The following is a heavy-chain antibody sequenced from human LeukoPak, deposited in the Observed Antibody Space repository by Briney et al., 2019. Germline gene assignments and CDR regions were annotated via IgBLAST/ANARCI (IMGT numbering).Heavy chain of an antibody. Sequence: GASVKVSCKASGHTFTSYYMHWVRQAPGQGLEWMGIINPSGGSTSYAQKFQGRVTMTRDTSTSTVYMDLSSLRSEDTAVYYCARDTVGYGSGKDFDYWGQGTLVTVSS. D-gene: IGHD3-10*01. CDR2: INPSGGST. V-gene: IGHV1-46*01. CDR1: GHTFTSYY. CDR3: ARDTVGYGSGKDFDY. J-gene: IGHJ4*02.